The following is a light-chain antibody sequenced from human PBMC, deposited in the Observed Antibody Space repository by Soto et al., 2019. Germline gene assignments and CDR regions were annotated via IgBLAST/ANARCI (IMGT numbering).Light chain of an antibody. V-gene: IGLV1-40*01. CDR1: SSNIGAGYD. CDR2: GNS. J-gene: IGLJ3*02. CDR3: HSYDSSRSGGV. Sequence: QSVLTQPPSVSGAPGQRVTISCTGSSSNIGAGYDVHWYQQLPGTAPKFLIYGNSNRPSGVPDRFSGSKSGTSASLAITGLQAEDEADYYCHSYDSSRSGGVFGGGTKLTVL.